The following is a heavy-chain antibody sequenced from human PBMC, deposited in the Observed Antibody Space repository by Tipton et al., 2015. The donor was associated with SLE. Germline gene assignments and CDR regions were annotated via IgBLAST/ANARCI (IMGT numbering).Heavy chain of an antibody. D-gene: IGHD6-13*01. CDR2: IHYTGSA. CDR3: ARGYSSSWYREFFDI. CDR1: GGSISSYNYF. J-gene: IGHJ2*01. V-gene: IGHV4-31*03. Sequence: TLSLTCTVSGGSISSYNYFWSWVRQLPGKGLEWISYIHYTGSAFYNPSLESRLITSIDISKNQFSLKLHSLSAADTAVYYCARGYSSSWYREFFDIWGRGTLVTVSS.